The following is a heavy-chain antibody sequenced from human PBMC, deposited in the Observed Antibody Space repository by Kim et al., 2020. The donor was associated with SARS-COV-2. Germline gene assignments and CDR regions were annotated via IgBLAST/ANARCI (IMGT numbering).Heavy chain of an antibody. Sequence: SQTLSLTCAISGDSVSSNSAAWNWIRQSPSRGLEWLGRTYYRSKWYNDYAVSVKSRITINPDTSKNQFSRQLNSVTPEDTAVYYCAREESPQLPYQNDAFDIWGQGTMVTVSS. D-gene: IGHD2-2*02. CDR2: TYYRSKWYN. V-gene: IGHV6-1*01. J-gene: IGHJ3*02. CDR1: GDSVSSNSAA. CDR3: AREESPQLPYQNDAFDI.